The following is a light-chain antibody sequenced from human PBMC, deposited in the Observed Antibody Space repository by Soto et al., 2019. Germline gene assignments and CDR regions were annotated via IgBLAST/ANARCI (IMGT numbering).Light chain of an antibody. V-gene: IGKV1-9*01. CDR1: QGISSY. CDR3: QQLNTSPFT. J-gene: IGKJ3*01. CDR2: VAS. Sequence: IQLTQSPSSLSASVGDRVTITCRASQGISSYLAWYQQKPGTAPKLLIYVASTLQSGVPPRFSGSGSGTDFTLTISSLQPEDFATYYCQQLNTSPFTFGPGTKVDIK.